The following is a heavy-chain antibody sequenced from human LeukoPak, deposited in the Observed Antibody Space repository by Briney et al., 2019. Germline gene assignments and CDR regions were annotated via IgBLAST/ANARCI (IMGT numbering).Heavy chain of an antibody. D-gene: IGHD6-19*01. CDR2: IIPIFGVV. CDR3: ARGFEVAGNAAVDY. CDR1: GGTFSSYA. V-gene: IGHV1-69*04. Sequence: SVKVSCKASGGTFSSYAISWVRQAPGQGLEWMGRIIPIFGVVNSAQKFQGRVTITADKSTGTAYMELSSLRSEDTAVYYCARGFEVAGNAAVDYWGQGTLVTVSS. J-gene: IGHJ4*02.